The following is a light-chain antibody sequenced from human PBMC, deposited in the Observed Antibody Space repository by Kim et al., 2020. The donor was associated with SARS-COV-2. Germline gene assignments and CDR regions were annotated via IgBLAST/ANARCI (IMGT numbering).Light chain of an antibody. Sequence: IQLTQSPSSLSAAVGDRVTITCRASQGISSYLAWYQQKPGKVPRLLINAASTLRSGVPSRFSGSGSGTDFTLTISSLQPEDFATYYCQQLINYPITFGQGTRLEIK. J-gene: IGKJ5*01. V-gene: IGKV1-9*01. CDR2: AAS. CDR1: QGISSY. CDR3: QQLINYPIT.